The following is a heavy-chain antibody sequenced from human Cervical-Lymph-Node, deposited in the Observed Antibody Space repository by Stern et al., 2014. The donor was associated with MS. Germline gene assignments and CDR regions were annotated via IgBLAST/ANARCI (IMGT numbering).Heavy chain of an antibody. CDR1: GYTFSDHY. V-gene: IGHV1-2*02. D-gene: IGHD1-20*01. J-gene: IGHJ3*02. CDR3: ARELNWNDIFTNVFDI. Sequence: VQLVESGAEVKKPGASVKVSCKASGYTFSDHYMHWVRQAPGQGLEWMGWINAKSGITNYAKKFQGRVAMTRDTYISTAYMELSSLRSDDTAVYYCARELNWNDIFTNVFDIWGQGTMVTVSS. CDR2: INAKSGIT.